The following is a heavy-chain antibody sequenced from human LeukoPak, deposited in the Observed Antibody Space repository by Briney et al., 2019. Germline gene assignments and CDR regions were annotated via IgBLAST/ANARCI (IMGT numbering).Heavy chain of an antibody. V-gene: IGHV4-61*02. CDR3: ARDPDY. CDR2: IYASGST. Sequence: SETLSLTCTVSGGSISSGSYYWSWIRQPAGKGLEWIGRIYASGSTDYNPSLKSRVTISVDTSKNQFSLKLTPVTAADTAVYYCARDPDYWGQGTLVTVSS. J-gene: IGHJ4*02. CDR1: GGSISSGSYY.